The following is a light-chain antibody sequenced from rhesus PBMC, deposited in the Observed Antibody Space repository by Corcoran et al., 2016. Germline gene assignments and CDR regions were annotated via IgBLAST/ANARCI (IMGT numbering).Light chain of an antibody. Sequence: DIQMTQSPSSLSAPVGDTATITCRPSQDIRCNLAWYQQKPGKVPELLNYAASTLQRGVPSSFSGSGSGTDFPLTIGTLGTGDFATYCCQNGYGIPSFGQWTKVDIK. J-gene: IGKJ1*01. CDR1: QDIRCN. CDR3: QNGYGIPS. CDR2: AAS. V-gene: IGKV1-25*02.